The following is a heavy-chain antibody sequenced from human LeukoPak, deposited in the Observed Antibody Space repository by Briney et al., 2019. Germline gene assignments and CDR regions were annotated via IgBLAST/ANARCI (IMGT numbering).Heavy chain of an antibody. D-gene: IGHD3-22*01. Sequence: GASVKVSCKASGYTFTGYYMHWVRQATGQGLEWMGWMNPNGDNTGYAEKFQGRVTMTRTTNTVYMELNSLTSDDTAVYYCAIVAPYLYDASGSYRTGFWGQGTLVIVSS. CDR2: MNPNGDNT. J-gene: IGHJ4*02. V-gene: IGHV1-8*02. CDR1: GYTFTGYY. CDR3: AIVAPYLYDASGSYRTGF.